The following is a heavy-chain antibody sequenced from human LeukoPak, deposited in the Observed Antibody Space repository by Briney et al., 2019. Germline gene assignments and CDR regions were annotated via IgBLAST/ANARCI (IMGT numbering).Heavy chain of an antibody. CDR2: INTNTGNP. D-gene: IGHD6-19*01. CDR3: ARFVWSVVAGTPGGYYYYYMDV. CDR1: GYTFTGYY. V-gene: IGHV7-4-1*02. J-gene: IGHJ6*03. Sequence: ASVKVSCKASGYTFTGYYMHWVRQAPGQGLEWMGWINTNTGNPTYAQGFTGRFVFSLDTSVSTAYLQISSLKAEDTAVYYCARFVWSVVAGTPGGYYYYYMDVWGKGTTVTVSS.